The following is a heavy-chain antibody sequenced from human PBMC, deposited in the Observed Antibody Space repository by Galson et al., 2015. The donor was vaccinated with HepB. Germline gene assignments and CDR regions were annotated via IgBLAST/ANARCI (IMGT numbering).Heavy chain of an antibody. CDR1: GCTFNNHG. J-gene: IGHJ2*01. CDR3: AKNMGIWYFDL. V-gene: IGHV3-23*01. D-gene: IGHD7-27*01. CDR2: ISDNSGGT. Sequence: SLRLACAAYGCTFNNHGMMWVRQVPGKGLEWVSGISDNSGGTYYADSVKGRFTISRDNSKNTLYLQMGSLRAEDTAIYYCAKNMGIWYFDLWGRGTLVTVSS.